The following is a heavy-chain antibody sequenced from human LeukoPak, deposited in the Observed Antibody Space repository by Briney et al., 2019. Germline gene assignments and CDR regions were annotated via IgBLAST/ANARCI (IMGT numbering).Heavy chain of an antibody. CDR2: IYYSGST. D-gene: IGHD6-19*01. V-gene: IGHV4-39*01. CDR1: GGSISSSSYY. J-gene: IGHJ4*02. Sequence: SETLSLTCTVSGGSISSSSYYWGWIRQPPGKGLEWLGSIYYSGSTYYNPSLKSRVTISVDTSKNQFSLKLSSVTAADTAVYYCARSSIAVAGPYYFDYWGQGTLVTVSS. CDR3: ARSSIAVAGPYYFDY.